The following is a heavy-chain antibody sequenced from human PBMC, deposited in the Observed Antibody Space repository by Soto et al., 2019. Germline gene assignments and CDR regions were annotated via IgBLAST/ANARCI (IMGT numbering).Heavy chain of an antibody. V-gene: IGHV3-23*01. Sequence: PGGSLRLSCVASGFTFSRNAMSWVRQAPGKGLEWVSAISSTGGSTYYADSVKGRFTISRDTSKNTLYLQMNSLRVEDTAVYYCARGGGGGLFEHWGQGVLVTVSS. D-gene: IGHD2-21*01. CDR3: ARGGGGGLFEH. J-gene: IGHJ4*02. CDR1: GFTFSRNA. CDR2: ISSTGGST.